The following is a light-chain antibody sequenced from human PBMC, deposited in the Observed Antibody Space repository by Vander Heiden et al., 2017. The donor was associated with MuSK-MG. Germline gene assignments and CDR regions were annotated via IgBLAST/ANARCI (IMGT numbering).Light chain of an antibody. CDR1: ALPKQY. J-gene: IGLJ2*01. Sequence: SSELTPPPSVSVSPGQTARITCSGDALPKQYAYWYQQKPGQAPVLVIYQDSERPSGIPDRFSCSSSGTTVTLTIVGVQAEAEDDYYCQSADSDSRVFGGGTKLTVL. V-gene: IGLV3-25*03. CDR2: QDS. CDR3: QSADSDSRV.